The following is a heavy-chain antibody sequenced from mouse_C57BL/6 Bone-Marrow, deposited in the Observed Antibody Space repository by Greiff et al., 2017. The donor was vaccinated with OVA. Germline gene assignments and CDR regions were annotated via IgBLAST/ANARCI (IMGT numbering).Heavy chain of an antibody. D-gene: IGHD2-10*01. CDR1: GHTFTSYW. V-gene: IGHV1-50*01. J-gene: IGHJ2*01. CDR2: IDPSDSYT. Sequence: QVQLQQPGAELVKPGASVKLSCKASGHTFTSYWMQWVKQRPGQGLEWIGEIDPSDSYTNYNQKFKGKATLTVDTSSSTAYMQLSSLTSEDSAVYYCAIRPTLNYWGQGTTLTVSS. CDR3: AIRPTLNY.